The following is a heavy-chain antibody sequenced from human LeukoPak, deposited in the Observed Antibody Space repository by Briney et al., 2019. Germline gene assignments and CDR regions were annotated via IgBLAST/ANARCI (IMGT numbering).Heavy chain of an antibody. CDR2: ISAYNGNT. J-gene: IGHJ4*02. CDR1: GYTFTSYG. Sequence: GASVKVSCKASGYTFTSYGISWVRQAPGQGLEWMGWISAYNGNTNYAKKFEGRVNRTTNTSTNTAYMELMSLRSDDTAVYYCARVVSGPPYFDYWGQGTLITVSS. D-gene: IGHD1-26*01. CDR3: ARVVSGPPYFDY. V-gene: IGHV1-18*01.